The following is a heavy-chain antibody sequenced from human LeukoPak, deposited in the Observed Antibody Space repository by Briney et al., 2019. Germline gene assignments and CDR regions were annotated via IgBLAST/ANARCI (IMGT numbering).Heavy chain of an antibody. CDR3: ARDNYGAEEGIGSSMVWLDP. V-gene: IGHV7-4-1*02. Sequence: ASVKVSCKASGYTFTTYAINWVRQAPGQGLEWMGWIDTSAGKPTYAQGFTEQFVFSLDASVSTAYLQISSLKAEDTAVYYCARDNYGAEEGIGSSMVWLDPWGQGTRVTVSS. D-gene: IGHD4-11*01. CDR1: GYTFTTYA. J-gene: IGHJ5*02. CDR2: IDTSAGKP.